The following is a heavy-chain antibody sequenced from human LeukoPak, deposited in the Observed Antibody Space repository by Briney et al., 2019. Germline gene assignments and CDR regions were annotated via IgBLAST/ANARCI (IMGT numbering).Heavy chain of an antibody. CDR1: GGSISSYY. Sequence: PSETLSLTCTVSGGSISSYYWSWIRQPPGKGLEWIGYIYYSGSTNYNPSLKSRVTISVDTSKSHFSLKLISVTAADTAVYHCARNLYGGNLNYFDYWGQGTLVTVSS. CDR2: IYYSGST. V-gene: IGHV4-59*01. J-gene: IGHJ4*02. CDR3: ARNLYGGNLNYFDY. D-gene: IGHD4-23*01.